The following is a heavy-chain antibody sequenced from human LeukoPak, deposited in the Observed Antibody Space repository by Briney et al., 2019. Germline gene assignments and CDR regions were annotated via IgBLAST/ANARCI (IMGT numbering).Heavy chain of an antibody. CDR1: GFTVSSNY. V-gene: IGHV3-66*01. D-gene: IGHD2-15*01. Sequence: GGSLRLSCAASGFTVSSNYMSWVRQAPGKGLEWVSVIYSGGSTYYADSVKGRFTISRDNSKNTLYLQMNSLRAEDTAVYYCAKDIVVVVAATPPIYYYGMDVWGQGTTVTVSS. CDR3: AKDIVVVVAATPPIYYYGMDV. CDR2: IYSGGST. J-gene: IGHJ6*02.